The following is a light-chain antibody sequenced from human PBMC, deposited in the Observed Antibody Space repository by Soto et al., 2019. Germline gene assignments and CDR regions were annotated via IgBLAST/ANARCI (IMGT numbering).Light chain of an antibody. CDR2: DAS. CDR3: HQYHTYST. Sequence: DIQITQSPSTLSASVGDRVIITCRASQTISTWVGWYQHKTGKAPTLLIYDASRLESGVPSRFSGGGSGTEFTLTISRLQPDDFATYYCHQYHTYSTFGQGTKVDI. J-gene: IGKJ1*01. CDR1: QTISTW. V-gene: IGKV1-5*01.